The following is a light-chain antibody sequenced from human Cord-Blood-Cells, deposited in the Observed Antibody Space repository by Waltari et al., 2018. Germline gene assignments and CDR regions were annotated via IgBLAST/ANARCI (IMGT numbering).Light chain of an antibody. J-gene: IGLJ3*02. CDR1: SSNIGAGYD. CDR3: QSYDSSLSGWV. CDR2: GNS. V-gene: IGLV1-40*01. Sequence: QSVLTQPPSVSGAPGQRVTISCTGSSSNIGAGYDVHWYQQLPGTAPKLLIYGNSKRPSGVPDRFSGSKAGTSASLAITELQAEDEADYYCQSYDSSLSGWVFGGGTKLTVL.